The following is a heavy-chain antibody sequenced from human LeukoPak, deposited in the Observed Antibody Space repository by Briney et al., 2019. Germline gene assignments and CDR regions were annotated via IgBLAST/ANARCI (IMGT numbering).Heavy chain of an antibody. Sequence: GGSLRLSCAASGFTFSTYWMTWVRQAPGKGLEWVANIKHDGSEKYYVDSVRGRFTISRDNAKNSLYLQMNSLRAEDTAVYYCGRGHWGLDYWGQGALVTVSS. CDR2: IKHDGSEK. V-gene: IGHV3-7*01. CDR3: GRGHWGLDY. CDR1: GFTFSTYW. J-gene: IGHJ4*02. D-gene: IGHD7-27*01.